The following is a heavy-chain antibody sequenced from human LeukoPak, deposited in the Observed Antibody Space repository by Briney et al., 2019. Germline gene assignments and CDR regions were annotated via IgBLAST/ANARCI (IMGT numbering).Heavy chain of an antibody. V-gene: IGHV3-48*03. CDR1: GFTFSSYE. J-gene: IGHJ4*02. Sequence: GGSLRLSCAASGFTFSSYEMNWVRQAPGKGLEWVSYISSSGSTIYYADSVKGRFTISRDNSKNTLYLQMNSLRAEDTAVYYCAKDVRYYYDSSGYVDYWGQGTLVTVSS. CDR2: ISSSGSTI. CDR3: AKDVRYYYDSSGYVDY. D-gene: IGHD3-22*01.